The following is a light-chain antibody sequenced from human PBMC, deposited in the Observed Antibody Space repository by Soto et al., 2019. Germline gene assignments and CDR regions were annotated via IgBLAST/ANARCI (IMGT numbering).Light chain of an antibody. CDR2: DTS. J-gene: IGKJ1*01. V-gene: IGKV3-11*01. CDR1: QSVDTY. CDR3: QQLTDWPPQWT. Sequence: LTQSPAILSLSPGERATLSCTASQSVDTYIAWYQQRPGQPPRLLIHDTSHRASGVPARFRGSGSGTDFTLTITSLEPEDFAVYYCQQLTDWPPQWTFGQGTKVDIK.